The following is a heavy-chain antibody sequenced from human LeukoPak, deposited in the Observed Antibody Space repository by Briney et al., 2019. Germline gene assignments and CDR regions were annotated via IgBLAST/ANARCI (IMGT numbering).Heavy chain of an antibody. D-gene: IGHD1-26*01. CDR3: AGGVPTTL. CDR2: ISSSASTI. Sequence: PGGSLRLSCAASGFSFSSYDMNWVRQAPGKGLEWASYISSSASTIYYVDSVKGRFAISRDSAKNSLYLQMNSLRAEDTAVYYCAGGVPTTLWGQGTLVTVSS. CDR1: GFSFSSYD. V-gene: IGHV3-48*03. J-gene: IGHJ4*02.